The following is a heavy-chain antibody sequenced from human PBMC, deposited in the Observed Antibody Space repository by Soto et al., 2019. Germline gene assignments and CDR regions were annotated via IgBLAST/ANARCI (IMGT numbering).Heavy chain of an antibody. J-gene: IGHJ6*02. CDR3: ATSSSWYKYYYYYYGMDV. V-gene: IGHV4-59*01. CDR1: GGSISSYY. Sequence: PSETRSLTCTVSGGSISSYYWSWIRQPPGKGLEWIGYIYYSGSTNYNPSLKSRVTISIDTSKNQFSLKLSSVTAADTAVYYCATSSSWYKYYYYYYGMDVWGQGTTVTVSS. CDR2: IYYSGST. D-gene: IGHD6-13*01.